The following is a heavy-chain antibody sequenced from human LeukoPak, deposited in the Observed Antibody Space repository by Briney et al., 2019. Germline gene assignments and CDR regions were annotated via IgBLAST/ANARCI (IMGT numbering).Heavy chain of an antibody. CDR2: IYPGDSKT. Sequence: GASLEISFQGSGSHFTTKWIGWVREVPGKGLELMGIIYPGDSKTIYSPSVQGQVFISADRCITTAYLQWRSLKASDTAMYYCARHESVFSMDVWGQGTTVTVSS. J-gene: IGHJ6*02. CDR1: GSHFTTKW. V-gene: IGHV5-51*01. CDR3: ARHESVFSMDV.